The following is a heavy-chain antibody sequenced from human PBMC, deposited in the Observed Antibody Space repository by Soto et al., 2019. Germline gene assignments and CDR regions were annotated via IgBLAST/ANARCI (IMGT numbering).Heavy chain of an antibody. J-gene: IGHJ1*01. CDR1: GFSFSNSW. CDR2: ISPDGRTT. Sequence: WVSRRRPGLAAGFSFSNSWRHWSRQAPGKGRRLVARISPDGRTTTNGDSGRGRCTISRENAKSTLYLQMNRLTVEDGAVDYCAFSCLPTSYWGQGTRGTFS. D-gene: IGHD3-10*01. CDR3: AFSCLPTSY. V-gene: IGHV3-74*01.